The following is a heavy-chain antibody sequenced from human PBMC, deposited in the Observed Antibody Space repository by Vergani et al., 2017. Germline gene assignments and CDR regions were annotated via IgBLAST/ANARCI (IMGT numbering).Heavy chain of an antibody. Sequence: EVQLLESGGGLVQPGGSLRLSCAASGFTFSSYAMSWVRQAQGKGLEWVSAISGSGGSTYYADSVKGRFTISRDNSKNTLYLKMNSMRAEDTAVYYCATHDYDFWSGYYALRYFDYWGQGTLVTVSS. CDR3: ATHDYDFWSGYYALRYFDY. CDR2: ISGSGGST. J-gene: IGHJ4*02. V-gene: IGHV3-23*01. CDR1: GFTFSSYA. D-gene: IGHD3-3*01.